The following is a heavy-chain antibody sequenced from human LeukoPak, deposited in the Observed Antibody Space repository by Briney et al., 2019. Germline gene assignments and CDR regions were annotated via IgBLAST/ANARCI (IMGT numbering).Heavy chain of an antibody. Sequence: ASVKVSFKASGYTFTSYYMHWVRQAPGQGLEWMGIINPSGGSTSYAQKFQGRVTMTRDTSTSTVYMELSSLRSEDTAVYYCARAYDYVWGSYRPFDYWGQGTLVTVSS. J-gene: IGHJ4*02. D-gene: IGHD3-16*02. V-gene: IGHV1-46*01. CDR3: ARAYDYVWGSYRPFDY. CDR1: GYTFTSYY. CDR2: INPSGGST.